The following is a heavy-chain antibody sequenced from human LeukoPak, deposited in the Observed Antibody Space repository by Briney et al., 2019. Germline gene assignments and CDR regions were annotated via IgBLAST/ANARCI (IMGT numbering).Heavy chain of an antibody. CDR1: GGSISCGGYS. V-gene: IGHV4-30-4*07. CDR3: VRDVNYYDSSGKIDY. Sequence: SETLSLTCAVSGGSISCGGYSWSWIRQPPGKGLEWIGYIYYSGSTYYNPSLKSRVTISVDTSKNQFSLKLSSVTAADTAVYYCVRDVNYYDSSGKIDYWGQGTLVAVSS. CDR2: IYYSGST. D-gene: IGHD3-22*01. J-gene: IGHJ4*02.